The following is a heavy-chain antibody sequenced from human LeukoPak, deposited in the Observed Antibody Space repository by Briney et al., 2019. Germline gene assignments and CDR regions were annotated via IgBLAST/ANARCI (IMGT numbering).Heavy chain of an antibody. CDR2: ISSNGGST. V-gene: IGHV3-64D*06. CDR1: GFTFSSYA. Sequence: PGGSLRLSCSASGFTFSSYAMHWVRQAPGKGLEYVSAISSNGGSTYYADSVKGRFTISRDNSKNTLYLQMSSLRVEDTAVYYCVKDQYSSGWYAGNYWGQGTLVTVSS. J-gene: IGHJ4*02. CDR3: VKDQYSSGWYAGNY. D-gene: IGHD6-19*01.